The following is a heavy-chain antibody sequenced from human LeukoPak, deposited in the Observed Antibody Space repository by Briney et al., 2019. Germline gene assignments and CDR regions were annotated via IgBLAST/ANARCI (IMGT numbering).Heavy chain of an antibody. D-gene: IGHD3-3*01. V-gene: IGHV4-59*04. CDR1: GGSISSYY. CDR3: ARHVRFLEWLSSYYFDY. CDR2: IYYSGTT. J-gene: IGHJ4*02. Sequence: PSETLSLTCTVSGGSISSYYWSWIRQPPGKGLEWIGYIYYSGTTYYNPSLKSRVTISVDTSKSQCSLRLTSVTAADTAVYYCARHVRFLEWLSSYYFDYWGQGTLVTVSS.